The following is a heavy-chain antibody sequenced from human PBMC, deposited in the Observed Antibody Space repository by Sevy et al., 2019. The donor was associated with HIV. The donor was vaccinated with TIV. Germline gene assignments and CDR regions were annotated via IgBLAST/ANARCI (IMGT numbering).Heavy chain of an antibody. Sequence: GGSLRLSXAASGFTXXXYXMHWVRQAPGKGLEWVAVIWYXXXNKYYADSVKGRFTIPRDNSKNTLYLQRKSLRAEDXXVXYCARGGKRTTFIXXIXPLXXXIWGQGTMVTVSS. CDR3: ARGGKRTTFIXXIXPLXXXI. J-gene: IGHJ3*02. CDR2: IWYXXXNK. V-gene: IGHV3-33*01. D-gene: IGHD3-22*01. CDR1: GFTXXXYX.